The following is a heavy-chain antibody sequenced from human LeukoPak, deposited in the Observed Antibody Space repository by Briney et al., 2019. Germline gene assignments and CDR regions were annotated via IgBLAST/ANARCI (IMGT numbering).Heavy chain of an antibody. CDR3: ASPSITIFGVVTDSAFDY. CDR1: GGSISSSSYY. Sequence: PSETLSLTCTVSGGSISSSSYYWGWIRQPPGKGLEWIGSIYYSGSTYYNPFLKSRVTISVDTSKNQFSLKLSSVTAADTAVYYCASPSITIFGVVTDSAFDYWGQGTLVTVSS. D-gene: IGHD3-3*01. J-gene: IGHJ4*02. V-gene: IGHV4-39*01. CDR2: IYYSGST.